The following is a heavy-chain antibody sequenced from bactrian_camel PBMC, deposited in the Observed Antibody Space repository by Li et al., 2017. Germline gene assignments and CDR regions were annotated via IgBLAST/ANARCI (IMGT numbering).Heavy chain of an antibody. CDR1: GDTYRSYC. D-gene: IGHD4*01. CDR2: IESDGST. CDR3: AADPGIYSAYGGCELSADFGY. J-gene: IGHJ6*01. V-gene: IGHV3S55*01. Sequence: HVQLVESGGGSVQAGGSLRLSCAASGDTYRSYCMGWFRQAPGKEREGAAVIESDGSTRYADSVKGRFTISKDNAKNTLYLQMNSLNPEDTAMYYRAADPGIYSAYGGCELSADFGYWGQGTQVTVS.